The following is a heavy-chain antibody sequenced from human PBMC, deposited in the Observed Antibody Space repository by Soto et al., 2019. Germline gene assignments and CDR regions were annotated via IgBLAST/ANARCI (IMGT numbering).Heavy chain of an antibody. V-gene: IGHV3-23*01. D-gene: IGHD3-22*01. CDR3: AKDRQFRSYYESAGHYND. CDR2: ISGRGGVT. CDR1: GFTFRNQD. J-gene: IGHJ4*02. Sequence: EVQLLESGGGLVQPGGSLRLTCVGSGFTFRNQDMRWVRQAPGKGLEWVSGISGRGGVTYYADSVKGRFTISRDNSKNTFYLQMNNLRANDTAVYYCAKDRQFRSYYESAGHYNDWGQGTLVTVSS.